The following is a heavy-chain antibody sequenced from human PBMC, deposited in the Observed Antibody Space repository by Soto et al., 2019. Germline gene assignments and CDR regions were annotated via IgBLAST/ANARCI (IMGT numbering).Heavy chain of an antibody. J-gene: IGHJ6*02. CDR3: ARNRFYYGMDV. D-gene: IGHD3-16*01. Sequence: GGSLRLSCAASGFTVSSNYMSWVRQAPGKGLEWVSVIYSGGSTYYADSVKGRFTISRDNSKNTLYLQMNSLRAEDTAVYHCARNRFYYGMDVWGQGTTVTVSS. CDR1: GFTVSSNY. CDR2: IYSGGST. V-gene: IGHV3-53*01.